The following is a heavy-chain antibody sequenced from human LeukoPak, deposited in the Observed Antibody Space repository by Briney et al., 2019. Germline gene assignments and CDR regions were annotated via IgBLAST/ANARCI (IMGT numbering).Heavy chain of an antibody. D-gene: IGHD6-19*01. J-gene: IGHJ4*02. Sequence: GGSLRLSCAASGFTFSDYYMSWIRQAPGKGLEWVSYISSSGSTIYYADSVKGRFTISRDNSKNTLYLQMNSLRAEDTAVYYCAKDSGSGWYNGDFDYWGQGTLVTVSS. CDR1: GFTFSDYY. CDR2: ISSSGSTI. V-gene: IGHV3-11*01. CDR3: AKDSGSGWYNGDFDY.